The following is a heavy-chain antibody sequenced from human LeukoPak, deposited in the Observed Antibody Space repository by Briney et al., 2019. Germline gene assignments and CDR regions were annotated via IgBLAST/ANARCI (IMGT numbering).Heavy chain of an antibody. D-gene: IGHD5-18*01. CDR2: ISAYNGNT. V-gene: IGHV1-18*01. Sequence: ASVKVSCKASGYTFSTYGVSWVRQAPGQGLEWMGWISAYNGNTNYAQKLQGTVTMTTDTSTSTVYMELRSLKSDDTAVYYCARGYSFGSNPIDYWGQGTLVTVSS. J-gene: IGHJ4*02. CDR3: ARGYSFGSNPIDY. CDR1: GYTFSTYG.